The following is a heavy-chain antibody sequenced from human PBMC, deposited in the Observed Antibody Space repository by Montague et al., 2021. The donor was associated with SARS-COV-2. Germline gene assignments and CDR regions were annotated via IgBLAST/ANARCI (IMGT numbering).Heavy chain of an antibody. V-gene: IGHV4-59*01. CDR3: ARDSRTDFDWLFPDSGSYYYYMDV. D-gene: IGHD3-9*01. CDR1: GGSISSYY. Sequence: SETLSLTCTVSGGSISSYYWSWIRQPPGKGLEWIGYIYYSGSTNYNPSLKSRVTISVGTSKNQSSLKLSSVTAADTAVYYCARDSRTDFDWLFPDSGSYYYYMDVWGKGTTVTVSS. CDR2: IYYSGST. J-gene: IGHJ6*03.